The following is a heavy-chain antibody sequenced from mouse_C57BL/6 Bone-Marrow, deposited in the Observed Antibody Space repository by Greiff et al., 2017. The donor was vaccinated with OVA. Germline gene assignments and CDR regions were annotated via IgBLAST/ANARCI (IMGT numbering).Heavy chain of an antibody. CDR2: INPNNGGT. V-gene: IGHV1-18*01. CDR1: GYTFTDYN. D-gene: IGHD1-1*01. CDR3: ERKRDYGSSYDAMDY. Sequence: EVKLVESGPELVKPGASVKIPCKASGYTFTDYNMDWVKQSHGKSLEWIGDINPNNGGTIYNQKFKGKATLTVDKSSSTAYMELRSLTSEDTAVYYCERKRDYGSSYDAMDYWGQGTSVTVSS. J-gene: IGHJ4*01.